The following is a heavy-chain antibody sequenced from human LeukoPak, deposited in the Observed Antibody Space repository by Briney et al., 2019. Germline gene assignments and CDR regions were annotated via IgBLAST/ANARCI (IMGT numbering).Heavy chain of an antibody. CDR1: GFTFSTYS. J-gene: IGHJ6*03. D-gene: IGHD2-2*01. CDR2: ISSSSGTI. CDR3: ARARWCGSTSCSFYMGI. Sequence: PGGSLSLSCAAFGFTFSTYSMNWVRQAPGRGLEWVSYISSSSGTIYYADSVKGRFTISRDNAKNSLYLQMNSLRAEDTAVYYCARARWCGSTSCSFYMGIWGKGTTVTVSS. V-gene: IGHV3-48*04.